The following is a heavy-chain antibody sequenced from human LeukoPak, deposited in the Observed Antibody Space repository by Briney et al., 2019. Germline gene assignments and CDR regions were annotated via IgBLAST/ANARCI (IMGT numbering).Heavy chain of an antibody. V-gene: IGHV1-8*01. Sequence: GASVKVSCKASGYTFTSYDINWVRQATGQGLEWMGWMNPNSGNTGYAQKFQGRATMTRNTSISTAYMELSSLRSEETAVYYCARMRAVYYYYGMDVWGQGTTVTVSS. J-gene: IGHJ6*02. CDR1: GYTFTSYD. D-gene: IGHD1-26*01. CDR2: MNPNSGNT. CDR3: ARMRAVYYYYGMDV.